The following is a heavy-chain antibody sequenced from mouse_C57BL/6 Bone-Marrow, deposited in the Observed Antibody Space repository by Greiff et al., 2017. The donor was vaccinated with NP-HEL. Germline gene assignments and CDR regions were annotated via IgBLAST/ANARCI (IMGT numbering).Heavy chain of an antibody. CDR1: GFTFSDYG. CDR2: ISSGSSTI. J-gene: IGHJ4*01. V-gene: IGHV5-17*01. D-gene: IGHD2-12*01. CDR3: ARRYRGLYYYAMDY. Sequence: EVQGVESGGGLVKPGGSLKLSCAASGFTFSDYGMHWVRQAPEKGLDWVAYISSGSSTIYYADTVKGRFTISRDNAKNTLFLQMTSLRSEDTAMYYCARRYRGLYYYAMDYWGQGTSVTVSS.